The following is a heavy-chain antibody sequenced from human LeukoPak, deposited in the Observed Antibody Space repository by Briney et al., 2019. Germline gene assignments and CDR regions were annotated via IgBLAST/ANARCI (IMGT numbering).Heavy chain of an antibody. J-gene: IGHJ5*02. V-gene: IGHV1-18*01. Sequence: ASVKVSCKASGYTFTSYGISWVRQAPGQGLEWMGWISAYNGNTNYAQKLQGRVTMTTDTSTSTAYMELRSLRSDDTAVYYCAVNYDILTYNWFDPWGQGTLVTVSP. D-gene: IGHD3-9*01. CDR2: ISAYNGNT. CDR1: GYTFTSYG. CDR3: AVNYDILTYNWFDP.